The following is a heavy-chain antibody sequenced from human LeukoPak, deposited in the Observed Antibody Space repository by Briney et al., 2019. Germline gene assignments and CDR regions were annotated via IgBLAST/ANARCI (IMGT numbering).Heavy chain of an antibody. D-gene: IGHD1-26*01. J-gene: IGHJ3*02. Sequence: SGTLSLTCAVSGGSISSTNWWSWVRQSPGKGLEWIGEIYHSGSTNYNPSLKSRVTISVDTSKKQFSLKLSSVTAADTAFYYCARYIVSYPHDAFDIWGQGTMVTVSS. V-gene: IGHV4-4*02. CDR3: ARYIVSYPHDAFDI. CDR1: GGSISSTNW. CDR2: IYHSGST.